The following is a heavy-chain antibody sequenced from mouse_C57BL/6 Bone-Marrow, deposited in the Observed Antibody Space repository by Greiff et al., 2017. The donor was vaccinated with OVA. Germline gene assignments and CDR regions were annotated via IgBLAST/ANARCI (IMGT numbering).Heavy chain of an antibody. D-gene: IGHD3-1*01. J-gene: IGHJ3*01. CDR2: INPYNGGT. CDR1: GYTFTDYY. CDR3: CRAWFAY. Sequence: EVQLQQSGPVLVKPGASVKMSCKASGYTFTDYYMNWVQQSHGKSLEWIGVINPYNGGTRHNQTFMGTATLTVDKSSRTAYMELNSLTSEDSAVYFCCRAWFAYWGQGTLVTVSA. V-gene: IGHV1-19*01.